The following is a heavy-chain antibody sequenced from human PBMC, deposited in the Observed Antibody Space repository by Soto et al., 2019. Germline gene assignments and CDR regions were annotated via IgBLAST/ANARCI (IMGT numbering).Heavy chain of an antibody. CDR1: GFTFSSYA. J-gene: IGHJ4*02. Sequence: GGSLRLSCAASGFTFSSYAMSWVRQAPGKGLEWVSAISGSGSSRYYADSAKGRFTISRDNSKNTLFLQLNSLRAEDTAVYYCAKELLRLGESLERYFDYWGQGTLVTVSS. CDR3: AKELLRLGESLERYFDY. CDR2: ISGSGSSR. V-gene: IGHV3-23*01. D-gene: IGHD3-10*01.